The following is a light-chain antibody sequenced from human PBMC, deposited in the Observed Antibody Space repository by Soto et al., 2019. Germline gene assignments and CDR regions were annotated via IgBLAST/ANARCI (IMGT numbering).Light chain of an antibody. CDR2: QDS. J-gene: IGLJ2*01. V-gene: IGLV3-1*01. CDR3: QVWDSSTAKVV. CDR1: KLGDKY. Sequence: SYELTQPPSVSVSPGQTASITCSGDKLGDKYACWYQQKPGQSPVLVIYQDSKRPSGIPERFSGSNSGNTATLTISGTQAMDEADYYCQVWDSSTAKVVFGGGTKLTVL.